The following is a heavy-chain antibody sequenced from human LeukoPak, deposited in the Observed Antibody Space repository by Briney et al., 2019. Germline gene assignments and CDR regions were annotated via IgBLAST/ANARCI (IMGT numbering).Heavy chain of an antibody. D-gene: IGHD3/OR15-3a*01. Sequence: PGGSLRLSCIASGLTFSNYGFTWVRQAPGKGLEWVSAVSGSGDRPYYTDSVKGRFTISRDNYKNTLYLEMDSLRADDTAIYYCARVVQYYNFWTVPFWFDPWGRGTLVTVSS. J-gene: IGHJ5*02. V-gene: IGHV3-23*01. CDR1: GLTFSNYG. CDR2: VSGSGDRP. CDR3: ARVVQYYNFWTVPFWFDP.